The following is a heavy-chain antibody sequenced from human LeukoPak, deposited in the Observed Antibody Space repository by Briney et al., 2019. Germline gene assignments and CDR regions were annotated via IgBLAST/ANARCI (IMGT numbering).Heavy chain of an antibody. CDR3: ARCGYYGSGAYDY. CDR2: ISSSGSTI. CDR1: GFTFSSYE. Sequence: GGSLRLSCAASGFTFSSYEMNWVRQAPGKGLECVSYISSSGSTIYYADSVKGRFTISRDNAKNSLYLQMNSLRAEDTAVYYCARCGYYGSGAYDYWGQGTLVTVSS. V-gene: IGHV3-48*03. J-gene: IGHJ4*02. D-gene: IGHD3-10*01.